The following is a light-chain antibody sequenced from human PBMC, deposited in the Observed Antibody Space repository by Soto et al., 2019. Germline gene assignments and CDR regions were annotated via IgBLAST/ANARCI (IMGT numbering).Light chain of an antibody. CDR3: QQYGSSPRT. CDR1: QSVSSN. CDR2: GAS. J-gene: IGKJ1*01. Sequence: ESVLTQSPATLSLSPCERGTLSCRASQSVSSNLAWYQQKPGQAPRLLIYGASSRATGIPDRFSGSGSGTDFTLTISRLEPEDFAVYYCQQYGSSPRTFGQGTKVDI. V-gene: IGKV3-20*01.